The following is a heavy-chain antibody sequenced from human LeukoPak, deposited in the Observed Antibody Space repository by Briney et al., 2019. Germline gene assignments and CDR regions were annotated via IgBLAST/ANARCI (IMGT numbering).Heavy chain of an antibody. J-gene: IGHJ6*02. CDR1: GGSFSGYY. CDR3: ARTIDPGWIRYYYYYGMDV. V-gene: IGHV4-34*01. CDR2: INHSGST. D-gene: IGHD5-18*01. Sequence: SETLSLTCAVYGGSFSGYYWSWIRQPPGKGLEWIGEINHSGSTNYNPSLKSRVTISVDTSKNQFSLKLSSVTAADTAVYYCARTIDPGWIRYYYYYGMDVWGQGTTVTVSS.